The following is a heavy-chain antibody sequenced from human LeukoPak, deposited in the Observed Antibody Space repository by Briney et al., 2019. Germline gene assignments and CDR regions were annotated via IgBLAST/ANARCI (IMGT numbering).Heavy chain of an antibody. Sequence: GGTLRLSCAASGFTLSDYHMNWIRQAPGKGLEWLSYITTISHYIYYAAAVRGRFTISRDNAKNSLYLQMNSLRGEDTAVYYCARSGGPGTYHQLRYNWFDPWGQGTLVTVSS. V-gene: IGHV3-21*01. D-gene: IGHD3-10*01. CDR2: ITTISHYI. J-gene: IGHJ5*02. CDR1: GFTLSDYH. CDR3: ARSGGPGTYHQLRYNWFDP.